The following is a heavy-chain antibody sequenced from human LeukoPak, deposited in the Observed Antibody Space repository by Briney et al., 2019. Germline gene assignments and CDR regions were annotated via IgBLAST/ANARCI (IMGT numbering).Heavy chain of an antibody. D-gene: IGHD3-22*01. J-gene: IGHJ4*02. V-gene: IGHV4-39*01. CDR1: GGSFSGYY. CDR2: IYYSGST. Sequence: PSETLSLTCAVYGGSFSGYYWGWIRQPPGKGLEWIGSIYYSGSTYYNPSLKSRVTISVDTSKNQFSLKLSSVTAADTAVYYCARHAPLFRYDSSGYYYFDYWGQGTLVTVSS. CDR3: ARHAPLFRYDSSGYYYFDY.